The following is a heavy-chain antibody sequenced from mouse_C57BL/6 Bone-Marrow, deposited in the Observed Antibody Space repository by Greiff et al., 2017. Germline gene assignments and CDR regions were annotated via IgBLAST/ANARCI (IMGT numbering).Heavy chain of an antibody. CDR1: GYSFTGYY. CDR3: APGVTTPYYFDY. V-gene: IGHV1-42*01. D-gene: IGHD2-2*01. J-gene: IGHJ2*01. Sequence: EVQLQESGPELVKPGASVKISCKASGYSFTGYYMNWVKQSPEKSLEWIGEINPSTGGTTYNQKFKAKATLTVDTSSSTAYMQLKSLTSEDSAVYYCAPGVTTPYYFDYWGQGTTLTVSS. CDR2: INPSTGGT.